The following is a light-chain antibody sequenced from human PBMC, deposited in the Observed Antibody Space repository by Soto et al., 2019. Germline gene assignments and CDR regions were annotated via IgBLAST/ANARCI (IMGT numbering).Light chain of an antibody. J-gene: IGLJ2*01. CDR2: DVS. V-gene: IGLV2-14*01. CDR1: SSDVGGYNY. CDR3: SSYTSSSTQV. Sequence: QSALTQPASVSGSPGHSITISCTGTSSDVGGYNYVSWYQRHPGKAPKLMIYDVSNRPSGVSNRFSGSKSGNTASLTISGLQAEDEADYYCSSYTSSSTQVFGGGTKVTVL.